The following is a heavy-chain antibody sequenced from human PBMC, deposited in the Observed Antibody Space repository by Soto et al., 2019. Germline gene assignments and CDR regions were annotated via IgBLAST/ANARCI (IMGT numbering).Heavy chain of an antibody. J-gene: IGHJ4*02. V-gene: IGHV2-5*02. D-gene: IGHD3-10*01. Sequence: QITLKESGPTLVKPTQTLTLTCTFSGFSLSTSGVGVGWIRQPPGKALEWLAIIYWDDEKRYSPSLKTRLTVTNNTSKNQVVLTMTNVDPVDTATYYCAHRAYFDSGKQFDYWGQGTLVSVSS. CDR1: GFSLSTSGVG. CDR2: IYWDDEK. CDR3: AHRAYFDSGKQFDY.